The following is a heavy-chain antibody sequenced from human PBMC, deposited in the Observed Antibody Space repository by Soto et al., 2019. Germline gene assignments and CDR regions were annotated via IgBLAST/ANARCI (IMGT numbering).Heavy chain of an antibody. CDR3: ARNLWFGESPNDY. CDR1: GFTFSNYA. D-gene: IGHD3-10*01. J-gene: IGHJ4*02. Sequence: GGSLRLSCAASGFTFSNYAVTWVRQAPGKGLEWVSTISGSGGSTYYADSVKGRFTISRDNSKNTLYIQMNNLRVEDTAVYYCARNLWFGESPNDYWGQGTLVTVSS. V-gene: IGHV3-23*01. CDR2: ISGSGGST.